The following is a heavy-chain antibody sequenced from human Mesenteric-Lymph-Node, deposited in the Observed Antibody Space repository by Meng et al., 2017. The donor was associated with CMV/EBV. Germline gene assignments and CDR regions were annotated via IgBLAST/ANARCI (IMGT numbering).Heavy chain of an antibody. D-gene: IGHD1-26*01. Sequence: GESLKISCAASGFIVSSSYMSWVRQAPGKGLEWVSVIYSGGSKDYADSVKGRFTISRDNSKNTLYLQMNSLRAEDTAVYYCARDLEGGVDYWGQGTLVTVSS. CDR1: GFIVSSSY. CDR2: IYSGGSK. J-gene: IGHJ4*02. V-gene: IGHV3-53*05. CDR3: ARDLEGGVDY.